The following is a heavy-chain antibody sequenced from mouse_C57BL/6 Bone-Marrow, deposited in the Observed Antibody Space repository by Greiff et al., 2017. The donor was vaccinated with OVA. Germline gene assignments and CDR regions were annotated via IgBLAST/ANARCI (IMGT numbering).Heavy chain of an antibody. J-gene: IGHJ1*03. CDR2: INYDGSST. V-gene: IGHV5-16*01. CDR1: GFTFSDYY. Sequence: EVMLVESEGGLVQPGSSMKLSCTASGFTFSDYYMAWVRQVPEKGLEWVANINYDGSSTYYLDSLKSRFIISRDNAKNILYLQMSSLKSEDTATYYCARESHYYGSSPWYFDVWGTGTTVTVSS. D-gene: IGHD1-1*01. CDR3: ARESHYYGSSPWYFDV.